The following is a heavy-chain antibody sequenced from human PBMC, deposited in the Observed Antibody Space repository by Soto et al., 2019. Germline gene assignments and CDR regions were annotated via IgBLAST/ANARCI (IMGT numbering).Heavy chain of an antibody. D-gene: IGHD3-16*01. CDR1: GYIFVNYG. V-gene: IGHV1-18*01. CDR2: ISPYTGNT. CDR3: VMVDNYVTPTTQDV. J-gene: IGHJ6*02. Sequence: QVQLVQSGDEVKKPGASVKVSCKASGYIFVNYGIAWVRQAPGQGLEWMGWISPYTGNTHSATKIQGRLTMTTDTSTSTANMDLGSLTSDDPAVYYCVMVDNYVTPTTQDVWAQGTTVTVSS.